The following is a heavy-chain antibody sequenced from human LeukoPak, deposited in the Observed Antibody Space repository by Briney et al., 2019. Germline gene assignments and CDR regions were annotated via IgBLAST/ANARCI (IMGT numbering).Heavy chain of an antibody. CDR1: GFTFSSYE. CDR3: ARLAGSGRRDYYYGMDV. Sequence: GGSLRLSCAASGFTFSSYEMNWVRQAPGKGLEWVSYISSSGSTIYYADSVKGRFTISRDNAKNSLYLQMNSLRAEDTAVYYCARLAGSGRRDYYYGMDVWGEETTVTVSS. V-gene: IGHV3-48*03. J-gene: IGHJ6*04. D-gene: IGHD3-10*01. CDR2: ISSSGSTI.